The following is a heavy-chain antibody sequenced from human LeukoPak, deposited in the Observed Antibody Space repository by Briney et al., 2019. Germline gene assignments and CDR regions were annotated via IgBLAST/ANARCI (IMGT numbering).Heavy chain of an antibody. CDR3: ARRVRGGVRGVITHNWFDP. CDR2: IYPGDSDT. J-gene: IGHJ5*02. Sequence: GEFLKISCKGSGYSFTSYWIGWVRQMPGKGLEWMGIIYPGDSDTRYSPSFQGQVTISADKSISTAYLQWSSLKASDTAMYYCARRVRGGVRGVITHNWFDPWGQGTLVTVSS. V-gene: IGHV5-51*01. D-gene: IGHD3-10*01. CDR1: GYSFTSYW.